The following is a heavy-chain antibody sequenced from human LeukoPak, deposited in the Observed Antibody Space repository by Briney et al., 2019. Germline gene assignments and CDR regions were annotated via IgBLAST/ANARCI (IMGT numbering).Heavy chain of an antibody. CDR3: ARGARAGYNLEPFDY. J-gene: IGHJ4*02. Sequence: SETLSLTCTVSGGSMSSYYWSWIRQPPGRGLEWIGYIYYSGSTKYNPSLKSRATISVDTSKNQFSLKLSSVTAADTAVYYCARGARAGYNLEPFDYWGQGTLVTVSS. CDR1: GGSMSSYY. CDR2: IYYSGST. D-gene: IGHD5-24*01. V-gene: IGHV4-59*08.